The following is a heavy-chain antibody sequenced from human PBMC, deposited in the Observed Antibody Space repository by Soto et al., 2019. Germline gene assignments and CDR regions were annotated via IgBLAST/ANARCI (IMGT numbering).Heavy chain of an antibody. CDR1: GFTFSGYW. CDR3: ARAGYSSSNYWGGDY. D-gene: IGHD6-13*01. V-gene: IGHV3-7*05. J-gene: IGHJ4*02. Sequence: EVQLVESGGGLVQPGGSLRLSCAASGFTFSGYWMNWVRQAPGKGLEWVANINEDGSQKYYVASVKGRFTISRDNAKKSLYLQMDSLRADDTAVYYCARAGYSSSNYWGGDYWGQGTLVTVSS. CDR2: INEDGSQK.